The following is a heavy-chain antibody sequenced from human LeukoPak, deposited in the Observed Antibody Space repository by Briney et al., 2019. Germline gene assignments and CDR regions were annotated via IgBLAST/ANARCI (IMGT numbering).Heavy chain of an antibody. J-gene: IGHJ4*02. CDR2: IYYSGST. Sequence: PSETLSLTCTVSGGSISSSSCYWGWIRQPPGKGLEWIGSIYYSGSTYYNPSLKSRVTISVDTSKNQFSLKLSSVTAADTAVYYCARLVSDWDFWSGYYYAQDYYFDYWGQGTLVTVSS. D-gene: IGHD3-3*01. CDR3: ARLVSDWDFWSGYYYAQDYYFDY. CDR1: GGSISSSSCY. V-gene: IGHV4-39*01.